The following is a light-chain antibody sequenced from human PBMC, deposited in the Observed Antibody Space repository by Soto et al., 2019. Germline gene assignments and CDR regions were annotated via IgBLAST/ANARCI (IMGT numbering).Light chain of an antibody. CDR1: QTVSSY. CDR2: GAS. Sequence: EIVMTQSPATLSVSPGERATLSCRASQTVSSYLAWYQQKPGQAPRLLIYGASTRATGIPARFSVSGSGTEFTLTISSLQSEDFSVYFCHQYHNWPGYTFGQGTKLEIK. CDR3: HQYHNWPGYT. V-gene: IGKV3-15*01. J-gene: IGKJ2*01.